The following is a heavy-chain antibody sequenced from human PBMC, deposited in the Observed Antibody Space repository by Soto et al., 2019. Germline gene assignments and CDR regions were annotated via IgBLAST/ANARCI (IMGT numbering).Heavy chain of an antibody. D-gene: IGHD2-15*01. CDR3: AVNRYCSGGSCLADY. CDR2: IFYSGST. Sequence: SETLSLTCTVSGGSISSGGYYWSWIRQHPGKGMEWIGYIFYSGSTYYNPSLKSRVTISVDTSKNQFSLKLSSVTAVDTAVYYCAVNRYCSGGSCLADYWGQGTLVTVS. CDR1: GGSISSGGYY. J-gene: IGHJ4*02. V-gene: IGHV4-31*03.